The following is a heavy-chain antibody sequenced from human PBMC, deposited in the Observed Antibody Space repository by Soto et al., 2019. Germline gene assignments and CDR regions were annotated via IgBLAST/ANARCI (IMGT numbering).Heavy chain of an antibody. CDR1: GYTFPTYG. CDR2: ISVYNGFT. D-gene: IGHD6-13*01. J-gene: IGHJ4*02. Sequence: QVQLVQSGAEVKKPGASVRVSCRASGYTFPTYGIAWVRQAPGQGREWMGWISVYNGFTHYAQKFRGRVTVTAETSTSTVYMELRSLTSDDTAVYYCAREFEGQSSSWPFDYWGQGPLVTVSS. V-gene: IGHV1-18*01. CDR3: AREFEGQSSSWPFDY.